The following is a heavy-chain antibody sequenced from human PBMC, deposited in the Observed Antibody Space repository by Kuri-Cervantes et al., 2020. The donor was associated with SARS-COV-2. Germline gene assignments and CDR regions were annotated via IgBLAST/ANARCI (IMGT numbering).Heavy chain of an antibody. CDR3: ARDPSGYSYGIYYYGMDV. Sequence: GSLRLSCAVSGGSVSSGSLYWNWIRQPPGRGLEWIGDIYDSENINYNPSLKSRVAISVDTSKNQFSLKLSSVTAADTAVYYCARDPSGYSYGIYYYGMDVWGQGTTVTVSS. V-gene: IGHV4-61*01. CDR2: IYDSENI. CDR1: GGSVSSGSLY. J-gene: IGHJ6*02. D-gene: IGHD5-18*01.